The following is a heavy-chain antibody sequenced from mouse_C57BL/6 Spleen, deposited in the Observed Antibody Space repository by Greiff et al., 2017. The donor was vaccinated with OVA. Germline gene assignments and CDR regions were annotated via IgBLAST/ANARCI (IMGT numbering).Heavy chain of an antibody. J-gene: IGHJ3*01. Sequence: VQLQQPGAELVKPGASVKVSCKASGYTFTSYWMHWVKQRPGQGLEWIGRIHPSDSDTNYNQKFKGKATLTVDKSSSTAYMQLSSLTSEDTAVYYCARESSLTTVVAHWGQGTLVTVSA. CDR2: IHPSDSDT. CDR3: ARESSLTTVVAH. CDR1: GYTFTSYW. V-gene: IGHV1-74*01. D-gene: IGHD1-1*01.